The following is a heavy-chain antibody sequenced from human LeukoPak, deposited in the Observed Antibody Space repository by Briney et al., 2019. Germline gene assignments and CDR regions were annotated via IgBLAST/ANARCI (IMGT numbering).Heavy chain of an antibody. J-gene: IGHJ5*02. Sequence: ASVKVSCKASGYTFTGYYMHWVRQAPGQGLEWVGWINPNSGGTNYAQKFQGRVTMTRDTSISTAYMELSRLRSDDTAVYYCARGYSSSWNWFDPWGQGTLVTVSS. V-gene: IGHV1-2*02. CDR2: INPNSGGT. CDR3: ARGYSSSWNWFDP. CDR1: GYTFTGYY. D-gene: IGHD6-13*01.